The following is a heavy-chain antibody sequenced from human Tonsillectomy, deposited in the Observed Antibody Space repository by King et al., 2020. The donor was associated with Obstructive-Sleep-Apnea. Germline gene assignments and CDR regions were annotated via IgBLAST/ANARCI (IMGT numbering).Heavy chain of an antibody. Sequence: EQLVQSGAEVKKPGSSVKVSCKASGGTFSSYAISWVRQAPGQGLEWMGGIIPIFGTANYAQKFQGRGTITADEPKSTAYMERSSLRSEDTAVYYCAKYSHDSSAFYGMYVWGQGTTVTVSS. CDR1: GGTFSSYA. J-gene: IGHJ6*02. V-gene: IGHV1-69*01. CDR3: AKYSHDSSAFYGMYV. D-gene: IGHD3-22*01. CDR2: IIPIFGTA.